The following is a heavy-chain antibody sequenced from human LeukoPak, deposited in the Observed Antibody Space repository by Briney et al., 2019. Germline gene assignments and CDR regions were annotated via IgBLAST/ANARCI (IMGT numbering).Heavy chain of an antibody. J-gene: IGHJ3*02. Sequence: GASVKVSCKASGGTFSSYAISWVRQAPGQGLEWMGRITPILGIANYAQKFQGRVTITADKSTSTAYMELSSLRSEDTAVYYCASDLITMVRGVLDAFDIWGQGTMVTVSS. D-gene: IGHD3-10*01. V-gene: IGHV1-69*04. CDR1: GGTFSSYA. CDR3: ASDLITMVRGVLDAFDI. CDR2: ITPILGIA.